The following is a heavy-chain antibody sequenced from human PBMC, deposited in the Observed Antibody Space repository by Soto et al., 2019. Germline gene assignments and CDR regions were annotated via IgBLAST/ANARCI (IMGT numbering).Heavy chain of an antibody. Sequence: QVQLQESGPGLVKPSGTLSLTCAVSGGSISSSQWWGWVRQSPGRGLEWIGEIYHSGSTNYNPSLYSRVTVSLDKSKNQFFLKLTSVTAADTAIYYCATREGLPDPFDIWGHGTMVTVSS. J-gene: IGHJ3*02. V-gene: IGHV4-4*02. CDR2: IYHSGST. CDR1: GGSISSSQW. D-gene: IGHD1-26*01. CDR3: ATREGLPDPFDI.